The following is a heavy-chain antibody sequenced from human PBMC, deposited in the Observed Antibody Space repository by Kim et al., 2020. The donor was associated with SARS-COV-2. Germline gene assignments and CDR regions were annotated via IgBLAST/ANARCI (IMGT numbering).Heavy chain of an antibody. CDR2: IIPILGIA. Sequence: SVKVSCKASGGTFSSYAISWVRQAPGQGLEWMGRIIPILGIANYAQKFQGRVTITADKSTSTAYMELSSLRSEDTAVYYCARDTDSSGWQQSYYYGMDVWGQGTTVTVSS. J-gene: IGHJ6*02. CDR1: GGTFSSYA. CDR3: ARDTDSSGWQQSYYYGMDV. V-gene: IGHV1-69*04. D-gene: IGHD6-19*01.